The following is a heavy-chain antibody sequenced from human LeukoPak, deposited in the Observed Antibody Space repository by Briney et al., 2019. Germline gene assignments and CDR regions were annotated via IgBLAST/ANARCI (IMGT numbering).Heavy chain of an antibody. CDR3: ARDSSGWYSTGMDV. D-gene: IGHD6-19*01. Sequence: GGSLRLSCAASGFTFSNYAMHWVRQAPGTGLEWVAVIWYDGSDEFYADSVKGRFTISRDNSKNTLYLQMNSLRAEDTAVYYCARDSSGWYSTGMDVWGQGTTVTVSS. CDR1: GFTFSNYA. J-gene: IGHJ6*02. V-gene: IGHV3-33*01. CDR2: IWYDGSDE.